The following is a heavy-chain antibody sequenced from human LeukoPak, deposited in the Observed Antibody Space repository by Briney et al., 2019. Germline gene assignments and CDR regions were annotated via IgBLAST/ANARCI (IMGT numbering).Heavy chain of an antibody. CDR3: ARGPYCTNGVCYKGFDY. D-gene: IGHD2-8*01. V-gene: IGHV4-34*01. CDR1: GGSFSGYY. Sequence: PSETLSLTCAVYGGSFSGYYWSWIRQPPGKGLEWIGEINHSGSTNYNPPLKSRVTISVDTSKNQFSLKLSSVTAADTAVYYCARGPYCTNGVCYKGFDYWGQGTLVTVSS. J-gene: IGHJ4*02. CDR2: INHSGST.